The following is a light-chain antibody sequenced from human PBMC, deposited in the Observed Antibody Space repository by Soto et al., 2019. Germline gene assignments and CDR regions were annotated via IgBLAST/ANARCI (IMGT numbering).Light chain of an antibody. Sequence: QSALTQPASVSGSPGQSITISCTGTSSDVGGYNYVSWYQQHPGKAPKLMIYEVSNRPSGVSKRFSGSKSGNTASLTISGLQAEDEADYFCSSYGSTSTRYVFGPGTKLTVL. CDR3: SSYGSTSTRYV. V-gene: IGLV2-14*01. J-gene: IGLJ1*01. CDR1: SSDVGGYNY. CDR2: EVS.